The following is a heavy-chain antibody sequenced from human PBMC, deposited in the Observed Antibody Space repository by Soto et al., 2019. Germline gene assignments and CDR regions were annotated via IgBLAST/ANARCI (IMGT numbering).Heavy chain of an antibody. J-gene: IGHJ4*02. D-gene: IGHD3-10*01. CDR3: ARESGSGSYLH. Sequence: SETLSLTCTVSGGSISSYYWSWIRQPPGKGLEWIGYIYYSGSTNYNPSLKSRVTISVDTSKNQFSLKLSSVTAADTAVYYCARESGSGSYLHWGQGTLVTVSS. CDR1: GGSISSYY. V-gene: IGHV4-59*01. CDR2: IYYSGST.